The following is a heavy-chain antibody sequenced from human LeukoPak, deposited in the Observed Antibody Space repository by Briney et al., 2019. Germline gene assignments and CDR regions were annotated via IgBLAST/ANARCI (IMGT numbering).Heavy chain of an antibody. J-gene: IGHJ4*02. D-gene: IGHD3-3*01. CDR3: AKDPEYYDFWSGYLDY. CDR1: GFTFSSYA. CDR2: ISGSGGST. V-gene: IGHV3-23*01. Sequence: PGGSLRLSCAASGFTFSSYAMSWVRQAPGKGLEWVSGISGSGGSTYYADSVKGRFTISRDNSKNTLYLQMNSLRAEDTAVYYCAKDPEYYDFWSGYLDYWGQGTLVTVSS.